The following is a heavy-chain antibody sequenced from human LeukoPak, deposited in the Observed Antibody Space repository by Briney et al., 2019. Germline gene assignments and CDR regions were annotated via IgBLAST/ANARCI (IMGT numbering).Heavy chain of an antibody. V-gene: IGHV3-23*01. D-gene: IGHD6-19*01. CDR1: GFTFSSYA. J-gene: IGHJ4*02. Sequence: PGGSLRLSCAASGFTFSSYAMSWVRQAPGKGLEWVSAISGSGGSTYYADSVKGRFTISRDNSKNTLYLQMNSLRAEDTAVYYCAKAYEQWLVKESDYWGQGTLVTVPS. CDR2: ISGSGGST. CDR3: AKAYEQWLVKESDY.